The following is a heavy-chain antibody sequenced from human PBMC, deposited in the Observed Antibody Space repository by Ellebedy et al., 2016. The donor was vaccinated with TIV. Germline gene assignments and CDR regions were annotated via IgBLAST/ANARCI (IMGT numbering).Heavy chain of an antibody. D-gene: IGHD6-13*01. CDR1: GFTFSDYY. CDR2: ISSSGSII. CDR3: ARGAMAAAGDDY. J-gene: IGHJ4*02. V-gene: IGHV3-11*04. Sequence: GESLKISCAVSGFTFSDYYMSWIRQAPGKGLEWVSYISSSGSIINYADSVKGRFTISRDNAKKSLYLQMNSLRAEDTAVYYCARGAMAAAGDDYWGQGTLVTVSS.